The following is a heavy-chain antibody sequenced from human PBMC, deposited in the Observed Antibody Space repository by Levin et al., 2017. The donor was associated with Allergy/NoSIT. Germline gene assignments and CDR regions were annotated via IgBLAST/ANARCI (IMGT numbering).Heavy chain of an antibody. J-gene: IGHJ4*02. CDR1: GYSFTTYW. V-gene: IGHV5-51*01. Sequence: GGSLRLSCKGSGYSFTTYWIGWVRQMPGKGLEWMGFIYPGDSDTTYSPSFQGQVTISADKSISSAYLQWSSLKASDTAMYYCARLGIAVAGTFSNPFDYWGQGTLVTVSS. CDR3: ARLGIAVAGTFSNPFDY. CDR2: IYPGDSDT. D-gene: IGHD6-19*01.